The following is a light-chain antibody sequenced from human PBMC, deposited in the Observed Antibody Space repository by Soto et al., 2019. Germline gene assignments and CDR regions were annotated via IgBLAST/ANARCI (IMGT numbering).Light chain of an antibody. V-gene: IGLV2-14*01. J-gene: IGLJ1*01. CDR1: NSDVGSSVY. Sequence: QSALTQPASVSGSPGQSISFSCAGSNSDVGSSVYVSWYRQHPGKAPQLIIYEVNKRPSGVSTRFSGSKSGNTASLTISGLQAEDEGDYYCTSYTARRLYVFGSGTKVTVL. CDR3: TSYTARRLYV. CDR2: EVN.